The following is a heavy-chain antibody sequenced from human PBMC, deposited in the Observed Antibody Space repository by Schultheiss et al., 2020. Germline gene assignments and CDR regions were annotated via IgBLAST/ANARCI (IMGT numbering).Heavy chain of an antibody. V-gene: IGHV3-23*01. CDR3: AKEGGKQHYYYYYMDV. CDR1: GFPFTNYG. Sequence: GGSLRLSCAASGFPFTNYGLTWVRQAQGKGLEWVAGISGSGGSTYYAESVKGRFTVSRDNSKNTLYLQMNSLRAEDTAVYYCAKEGGKQHYYYYYMDVWGKGTTVTVSS. J-gene: IGHJ6*03. D-gene: IGHD1/OR15-1a*01. CDR2: ISGSGGST.